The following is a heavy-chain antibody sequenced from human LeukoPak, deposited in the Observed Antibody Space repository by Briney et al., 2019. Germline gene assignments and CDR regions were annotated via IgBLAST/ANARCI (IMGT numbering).Heavy chain of an antibody. V-gene: IGHV3-30*04. J-gene: IGHJ6*04. Sequence: GRSLRLSCAASGFTFSSYAMHWVRQAPGKGLEWVAVISYDGSNKYYADSVKGRFTISRDNAKNSLYLQMNSLRAEDTAVYYCASRDMDVWGKGTTVTVSS. CDR1: GFTFSSYA. CDR3: ASRDMDV. CDR2: ISYDGSNK.